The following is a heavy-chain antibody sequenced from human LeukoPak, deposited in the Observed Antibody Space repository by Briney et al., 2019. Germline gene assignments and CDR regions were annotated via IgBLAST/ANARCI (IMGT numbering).Heavy chain of an antibody. Sequence: GGSLRLSCAVSGFTFSSAWMSWVRQAPGKGLEWVGRIQSNADGGTADYAAPVKGRFTISRDDSKNTLFLQMNGLKTEDTAVYYCSVHCISSTCYDYYYRINIWGRGTTVTVSS. CDR2: IQSNADGGTA. CDR1: GFTFSSAW. V-gene: IGHV3-15*01. J-gene: IGHJ6*02. CDR3: SVHCISSTCYDYYYRINI. D-gene: IGHD2-2*01.